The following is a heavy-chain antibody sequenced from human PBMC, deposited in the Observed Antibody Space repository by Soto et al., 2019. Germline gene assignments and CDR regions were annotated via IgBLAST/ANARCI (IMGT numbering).Heavy chain of an antibody. J-gene: IGHJ4*02. CDR1: GFTFSNYW. CDR2: INEYGSEK. Sequence: EVQLVESAGGLVQPGGSLRLSCAASGFTFSNYWMNWVRQAPGKGLECVANINEYGSEKYYVDSAEGRFTTSRDNANNSLYLQMSSLRAEDTAVYYCARDLFDYWGQGTLVTVSS. V-gene: IGHV3-7*01. CDR3: ARDLFDY.